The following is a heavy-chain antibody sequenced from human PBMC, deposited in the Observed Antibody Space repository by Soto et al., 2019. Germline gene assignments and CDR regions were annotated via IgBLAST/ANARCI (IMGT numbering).Heavy chain of an antibody. Sequence: PTETLSLTCTVSGGSISSYYWSWIRQPPGKGLEWIGYIYYSGSTNYNPSLKSRVTISVDTSKTQFSLKLSSVTAADTAVYYCARARDNYDFWSGYSTYYYYYYMDVWGKGTTVTVSS. J-gene: IGHJ6*03. D-gene: IGHD3-3*01. CDR3: ARARDNYDFWSGYSTYYYYYYMDV. V-gene: IGHV4-59*01. CDR2: IYYSGST. CDR1: GGSISSYY.